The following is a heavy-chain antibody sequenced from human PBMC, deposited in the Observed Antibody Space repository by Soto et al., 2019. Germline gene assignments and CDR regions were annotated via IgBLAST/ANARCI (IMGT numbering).Heavy chain of an antibody. V-gene: IGHV3-7*01. Sequence: EVQLVESGGGLVQPGGSLRLSCAASGFTFSSYWMSWVRQAPGKGLEWVANIKQDGSEKYYVDSVKGRFTISRDNAKNSLYLQMNSLRAEDTGVYYCARDYYYYGSGSNAFDIWGQGTMVTVSS. D-gene: IGHD3-10*01. CDR2: IKQDGSEK. CDR3: ARDYYYYGSGSNAFDI. CDR1: GFTFSSYW. J-gene: IGHJ3*02.